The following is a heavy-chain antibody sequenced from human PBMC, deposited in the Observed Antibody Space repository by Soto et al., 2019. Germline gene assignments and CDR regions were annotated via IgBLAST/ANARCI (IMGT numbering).Heavy chain of an antibody. V-gene: IGHV3-7*01. CDR2: IKQDGSEK. D-gene: IGHD3-3*01. CDR3: ARDSDFSCSRRFDY. CDR1: GFTFSSYW. Sequence: GGSLRLSCAASGFTFSSYWMSWVRQAPGKGLEWVANIKQDGSEKYYVDSVKGRFTISRDNAKNSLYLQMNSLRAEDTTLFFCARDSDFSCSRRFDYWGQGTLVTVSS. J-gene: IGHJ4*02.